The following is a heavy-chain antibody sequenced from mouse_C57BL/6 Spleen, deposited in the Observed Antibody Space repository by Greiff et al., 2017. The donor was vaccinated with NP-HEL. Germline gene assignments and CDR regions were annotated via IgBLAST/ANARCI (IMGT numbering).Heavy chain of an antibody. CDR1: GYTFTDYY. Sequence: VQLQQSGPELVKPGASVKISCKASGYTFTDYYMNWVKQSHGKSLEWIGDINPNNGGTSYNQKFKGKATLTVDKSSSTAYMELRSLTSEDSAVYYCARTPLTVVAKDWYFDVWGTGTTVTVSS. J-gene: IGHJ1*03. CDR2: INPNNGGT. V-gene: IGHV1-26*01. CDR3: ARTPLTVVAKDWYFDV. D-gene: IGHD1-1*01.